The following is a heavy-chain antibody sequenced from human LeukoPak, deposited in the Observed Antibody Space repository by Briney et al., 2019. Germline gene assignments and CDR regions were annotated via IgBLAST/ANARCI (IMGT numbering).Heavy chain of an antibody. Sequence: ASVKVSCKASGYTFTSYGISWVRQAPGQGLEWMGWISAYNGNTNYAQKLQGRVTMTTDTSTSTAYMELRSPRSDDTAVYYCARAGYDILTGYCGAFDIWGQGTMATVSS. J-gene: IGHJ3*02. CDR1: GYTFTSYG. V-gene: IGHV1-18*01. CDR2: ISAYNGNT. D-gene: IGHD3-9*01. CDR3: ARAGYDILTGYCGAFDI.